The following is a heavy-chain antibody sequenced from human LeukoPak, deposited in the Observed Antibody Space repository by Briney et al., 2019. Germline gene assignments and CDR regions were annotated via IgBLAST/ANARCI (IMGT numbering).Heavy chain of an antibody. CDR2: ISSSSTYM. J-gene: IGHJ4*02. CDR1: RFTFSSYS. CDR3: ARDRRYYDFWSGYSDY. V-gene: IGHV3-21*01. D-gene: IGHD3-3*01. Sequence: GGSLRLSCAASRFTFSSYSMNWVRQAPGKGLEWVSSISSSSTYMYYADSVKGRFTISRDNAKNSLYLQMNSLRAEDTAVYYCARDRRYYDFWSGYSDYWGQGTRVTVSS.